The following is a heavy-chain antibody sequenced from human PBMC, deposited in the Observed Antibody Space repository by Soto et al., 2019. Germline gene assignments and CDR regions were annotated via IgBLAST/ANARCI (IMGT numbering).Heavy chain of an antibody. V-gene: IGHV3-21*01. J-gene: IGHJ6*02. CDR3: AREGGELGGPDYYYYGMDV. Sequence: EVQLVESGGGLVKPGGSLRLSCAASGFTFSSYSMNWVRQAPGKGLEWVSSISSSSSYIYYADSVKGRFTISRDNAKKVLYLKMNGTGAEDTAVYYCAREGGELGGPDYYYYGMDVWGQGTTVTVSS. CDR2: ISSSSSYI. CDR1: GFTFSSYS. D-gene: IGHD3-16*01.